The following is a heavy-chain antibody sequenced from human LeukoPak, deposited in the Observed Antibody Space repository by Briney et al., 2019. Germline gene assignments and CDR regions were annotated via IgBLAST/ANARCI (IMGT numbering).Heavy chain of an antibody. D-gene: IGHD3-9*01. CDR1: GYSFTSYW. CDR2: IDPSDSYT. V-gene: IGHV5-10-1*01. CDR3: ARLVTPYVYYLDS. Sequence: GESLKISCKGSGYSFTSYWISWVRQMPGKGLEWMGRIDPSDSYTNYSPSFRGHVTISGDKSISTAYLQWSSLKASDTAMYYCARLVTPYVYYLDSWGQGTLVTVSS. J-gene: IGHJ4*02.